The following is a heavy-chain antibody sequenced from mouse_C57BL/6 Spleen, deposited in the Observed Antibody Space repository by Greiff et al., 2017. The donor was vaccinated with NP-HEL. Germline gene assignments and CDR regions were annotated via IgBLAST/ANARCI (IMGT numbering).Heavy chain of an antibody. J-gene: IGHJ4*01. CDR1: GYSFTSYY. D-gene: IGHD2-5*01. CDR2: IYPGSGNT. Sequence: VQLQQSGPELVKPGASVKISCKASGYSFTSYYIHWVKQRPGQGLEWIGWIYPGSGNTKYNEKFKGKATLTADTSSSTAYMQLSSLTSEDSAVYYCARNSNYNYAMDYWGQGTSVTVSS. V-gene: IGHV1-66*01. CDR3: ARNSNYNYAMDY.